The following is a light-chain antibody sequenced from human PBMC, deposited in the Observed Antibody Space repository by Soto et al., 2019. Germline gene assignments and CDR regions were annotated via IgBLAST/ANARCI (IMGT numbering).Light chain of an antibody. V-gene: IGKV1-39*01. CDR3: QHYNSYSEA. CDR2: AAS. J-gene: IGKJ1*01. Sequence: GDRVTITCRASQSLTSHLTWYQQKPGEAPKLLIYAASSLQSGVPSRFSGSGSGTDFTLTITSLQPEDFATYYCQHYNSYSEAFGQGTKVELK. CDR1: QSLTSH.